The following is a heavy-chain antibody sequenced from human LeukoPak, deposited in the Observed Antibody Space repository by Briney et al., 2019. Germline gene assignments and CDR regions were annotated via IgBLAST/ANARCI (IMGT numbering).Heavy chain of an antibody. V-gene: IGHV4-59*01. CDR3: ARDGEVLDAFDI. CDR2: IYYSGST. J-gene: IGHJ3*02. D-gene: IGHD3-16*01. Sequence: SETLSLTCTVSGGSISSYFWSWIRQPPGKGLEWIGYIYYSGSTNYNPSLKSRVTISVDTSKNQFSLKLSSVTAADTAVYYCARDGEVLDAFDIWGQGTMVTVSS. CDR1: GGSISSYF.